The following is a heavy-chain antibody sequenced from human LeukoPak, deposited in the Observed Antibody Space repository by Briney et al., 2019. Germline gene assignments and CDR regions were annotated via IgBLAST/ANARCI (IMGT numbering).Heavy chain of an antibody. V-gene: IGHV4-34*01. CDR2: INHSGST. CDR3: ARYGYRPYYFDY. CDR1: GGSFSGYY. D-gene: IGHD6-25*01. J-gene: IGHJ4*02. Sequence: SETLSLTCAVYGGSFSGYYWSWIRQPPGKGLEWIGEINHSGSTNYNPSLKSRVTISVDTSKNQFSLKLSSVTAADTAVYYCARYGYRPYYFDYWGQGTLVTVS.